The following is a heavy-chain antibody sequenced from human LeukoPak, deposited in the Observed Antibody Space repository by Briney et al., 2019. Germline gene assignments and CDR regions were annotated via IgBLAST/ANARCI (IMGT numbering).Heavy chain of an antibody. Sequence: GRSLRLSCAASGFTFSDYAMHWVRQAPGKGLEWVAVISKDGSDKYYPGSVRGRFTISRDNSKNTIYLQMDSLRAEDTAIYYCTRDYWWNYDYWGQGTLVTVSS. D-gene: IGHD1-7*01. J-gene: IGHJ4*02. CDR2: ISKDGSDK. CDR1: GFTFSDYA. V-gene: IGHV3-30-3*01. CDR3: TRDYWWNYDY.